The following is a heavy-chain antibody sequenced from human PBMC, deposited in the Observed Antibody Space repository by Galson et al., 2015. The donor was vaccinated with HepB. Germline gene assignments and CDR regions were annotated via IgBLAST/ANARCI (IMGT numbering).Heavy chain of an antibody. D-gene: IGHD3-3*01. V-gene: IGHV1-2*02. Sequence: SVKVSCKASGYTFSGYYLHWVRQAPGQGLEWMGWLNPNSGGTEYAQKFQGRVTMTRDTSISTAYMELSRLRSDDTAVYYCARAFYDFWSGYYTPYYFDYWGQGTLVTVSS. CDR3: ARAFYDFWSGYYTPYYFDY. CDR2: LNPNSGGT. CDR1: GYTFSGYY. J-gene: IGHJ4*02.